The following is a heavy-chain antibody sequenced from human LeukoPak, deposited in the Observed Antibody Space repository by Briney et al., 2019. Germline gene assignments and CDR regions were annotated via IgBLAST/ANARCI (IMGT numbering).Heavy chain of an antibody. CDR2: ISAYNGNT. J-gene: IGHJ2*01. Sequence: ASAKVSCKASGYTFTSYGISWVRQAPGQGLEWMGWISAYNGNTNYAQKLQGRVTMTTDTSTSTAYMELRSLRSDDTAVYYCARGPNTYYYDSSGYPYFDLWGRGTLVTVSS. D-gene: IGHD3-22*01. V-gene: IGHV1-18*01. CDR1: GYTFTSYG. CDR3: ARGPNTYYYDSSGYPYFDL.